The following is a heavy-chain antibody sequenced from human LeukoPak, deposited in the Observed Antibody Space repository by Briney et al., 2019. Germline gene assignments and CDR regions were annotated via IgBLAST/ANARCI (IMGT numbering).Heavy chain of an antibody. CDR1: GGSISSSIYY. J-gene: IGHJ4*02. V-gene: IGHV4-39*07. CDR3: ARKQTETMYDV. CDR2: FSSGGSA. D-gene: IGHD1-7*01. Sequence: SETLSLTCIVPGGSISSSIYYWAWIRQSPGKGLEWIGTFSSGGSAYYNPSHTSRVSISKDTSDNQFSLRLYSVTAADTAVYYCARKQTETMYDVWGQGTQVTVSS.